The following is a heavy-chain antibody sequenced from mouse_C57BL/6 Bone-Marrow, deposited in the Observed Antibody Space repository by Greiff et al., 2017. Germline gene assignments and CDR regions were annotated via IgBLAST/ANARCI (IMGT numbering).Heavy chain of an antibody. CDR1: GYTFTSYG. CDR2: IYPRSGNT. V-gene: IGHV1-81*01. Sequence: VQLQQSGAELARPGASVKLSCKASGYTFTSYGISWVKQRTGQGLEWIGEIYPRSGNTYYNEKFKGTATLTADTSSATAYMWLRSLTSADSSVYFCTRINWVDFDYWGQGTTLTVSS. D-gene: IGHD4-1*01. J-gene: IGHJ2*01. CDR3: TRINWVDFDY.